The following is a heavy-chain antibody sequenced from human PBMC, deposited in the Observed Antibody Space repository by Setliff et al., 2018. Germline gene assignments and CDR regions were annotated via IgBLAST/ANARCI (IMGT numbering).Heavy chain of an antibody. CDR1: GGSFRTSS. CDR3: ATDLKFTRFCFGSNCYSGAFEM. V-gene: IGHV1-69*10. Sequence: SVKVSCKASGGSFRTSSISWVRQAPGQGLEWMGGIIPILNKPNYAQSFQGRVAITADKSTTTSYMELSGPRSEDTALYFCATDLKFTRFCFGSNCYSGAFEMWGQGTMVTVSS. D-gene: IGHD2-21*02. CDR2: IIPILNKP. J-gene: IGHJ3*02.